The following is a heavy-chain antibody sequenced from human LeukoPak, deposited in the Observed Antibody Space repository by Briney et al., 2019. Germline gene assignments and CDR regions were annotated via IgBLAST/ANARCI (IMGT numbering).Heavy chain of an antibody. V-gene: IGHV3-74*01. D-gene: IGHD2/OR15-2a*01. CDR3: ARPRQCYSTTCCANHFDY. CDR2: INSDGSST. CDR1: GFTVSTYW. J-gene: IGHJ4*02. Sequence: QPGGSLRLSCAASGFTVSTYWMHWVRQAPGKGLVWVSRINSDGSSTSYADSVKGRFTISRDNAKNTLYLEMNSLRAEDTAVYYCARPRQCYSTTCCANHFDYWGQGTLVTVSS.